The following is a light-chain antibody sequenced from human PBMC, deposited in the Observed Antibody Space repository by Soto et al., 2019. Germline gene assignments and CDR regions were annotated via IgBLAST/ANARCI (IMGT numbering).Light chain of an antibody. CDR1: QGISNY. CDR3: QQFDSVPIT. Sequence: DIQMTQSPSSLSASVGDRVTITCRASQGISNYLAWYQQKPGKVPKLLIYDASKYKVGVPSRFSGSGSGTHFTFTITSLQPEDIATYYCQQFDSVPITFGQGTRLEIK. V-gene: IGKV1-33*01. J-gene: IGKJ5*01. CDR2: DAS.